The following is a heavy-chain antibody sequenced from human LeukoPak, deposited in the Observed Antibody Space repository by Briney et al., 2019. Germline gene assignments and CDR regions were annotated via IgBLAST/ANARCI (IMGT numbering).Heavy chain of an antibody. J-gene: IGHJ5*02. CDR2: IYYSGSR. CDR1: GGSINSADYY. CDR3: ARDLGGDGFNLRNWFDP. Sequence: SETLSFTCTVSGGSINSADYYWSWIRQHPGKGLEWIGYIYYSGSRYYNPSLKSRVSISIDTSTNQFSLNLSSVTAADTAVYYCARDLGGDGFNLRNWFDPWGQGTLVTVSS. V-gene: IGHV4-31*03. D-gene: IGHD5-24*01.